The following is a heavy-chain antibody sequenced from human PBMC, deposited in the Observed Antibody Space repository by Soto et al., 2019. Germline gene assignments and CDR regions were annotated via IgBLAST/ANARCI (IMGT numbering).Heavy chain of an antibody. CDR2: MWYDRGST. CDR1: GFTFSSYA. J-gene: IGHJ4*01. D-gene: IGHD5-12*01. CDR3: SGDRYCRTGYYSGLDV. V-gene: IGHV3-33*01. Sequence: QPGGSLRLSCAASGFTFSSYAMHWVRQAPGKGLEWVALMWYDRGSTYYAESVKGRFNISRDKSKNMLFLQMSGLRAEDTAVYYCSGDRYCRTGYYSGLDVWGQGTMVTVSS.